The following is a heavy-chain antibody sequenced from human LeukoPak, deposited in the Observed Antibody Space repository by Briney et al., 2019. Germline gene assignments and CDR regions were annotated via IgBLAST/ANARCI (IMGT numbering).Heavy chain of an antibody. CDR2: ISAYNGNT. CDR3: ARDLNGYCSSTSCYQMGN. J-gene: IGHJ4*02. CDR1: GYTFTSYG. Sequence: GASVKVSCKASGYTFTSYGISWVRQAPGQGLEWMGWISAYNGNTNYAQKLQGRVTMTTDTSTSTAYMELRSLRSDDTAVYYCARDLNGYCSSTSCYQMGNWGQRTLVTVSS. D-gene: IGHD2-2*01. V-gene: IGHV1-18*04.